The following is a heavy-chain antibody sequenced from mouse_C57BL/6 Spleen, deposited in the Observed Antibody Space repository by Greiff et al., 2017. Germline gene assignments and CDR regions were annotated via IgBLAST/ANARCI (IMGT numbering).Heavy chain of an antibody. J-gene: IGHJ2*01. CDR3: ARANYYGSKGYFDY. V-gene: IGHV3-6*01. CDR1: GYSITSGYY. Sequence: ESGPGLVKPSQSLSLTCSVTGYSITSGYYWNWIRQFPGNKLEWMGYISYDGSNNYNPSLKNRISITRDTSKNQFFLKLNSGTTEDTATYYCARANYYGSKGYFDYWGQGTTLTVSS. CDR2: ISYDGSN. D-gene: IGHD1-1*01.